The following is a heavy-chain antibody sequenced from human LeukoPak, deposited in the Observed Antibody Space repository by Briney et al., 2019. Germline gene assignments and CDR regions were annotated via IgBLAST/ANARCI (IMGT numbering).Heavy chain of an antibody. Sequence: GGSLRLSCAASGFTFSSYDMNWVRQAPGKGLEWVSRINPDGSVTSYADSVKGRFTISRDNAMNTLYLQMNSLRAEDTAVYYCARVPRGSYSFDYWGQGTLVTVSS. V-gene: IGHV3-74*01. CDR2: INPDGSVT. D-gene: IGHD1-26*01. CDR1: GFTFSSYD. CDR3: ARVPRGSYSFDY. J-gene: IGHJ4*02.